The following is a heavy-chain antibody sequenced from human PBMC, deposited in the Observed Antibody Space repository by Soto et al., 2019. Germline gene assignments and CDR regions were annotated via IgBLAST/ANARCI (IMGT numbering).Heavy chain of an antibody. Sequence: SETLSLTCTVSGGSISSGDYYWSWIRQPPGKGLEWIGYIYYSGSTYYNPSLKSRVTISVDTSKNQFSLKLSSVTAADTAVYYCARDLLDGSGSRLTGMDVWGQGTTVTVSS. CDR1: GGSISSGDYY. V-gene: IGHV4-30-4*01. CDR3: ARDLLDGSGSRLTGMDV. CDR2: IYYSGST. J-gene: IGHJ6*02. D-gene: IGHD3-10*01.